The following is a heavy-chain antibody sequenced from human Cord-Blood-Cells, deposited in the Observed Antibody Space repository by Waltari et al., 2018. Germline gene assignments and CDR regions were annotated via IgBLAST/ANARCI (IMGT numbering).Heavy chain of an antibody. CDR1: GGSISSSSSY. CDR2: IYYSGGT. CDR3: AGLAGSSWYNFDY. V-gene: IGHV4-39*01. D-gene: IGHD6-13*01. J-gene: IGHJ4*02. Sequence: QLQLQESAPGLVKPSETLSLTCTVSGGSISSSSSYWGWIRQPPGKGLEWIGNIYYSGGTYCNPSLTRRVTISVDTTKNQFSLRLSAVTAADTAVYYGAGLAGSSWYNFDYWGQGTLVTVSS.